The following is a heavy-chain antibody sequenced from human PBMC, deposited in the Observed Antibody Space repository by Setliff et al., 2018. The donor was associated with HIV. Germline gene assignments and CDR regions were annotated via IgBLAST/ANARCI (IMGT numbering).Heavy chain of an antibody. CDR2: ISAYNGNT. CDR1: GYTFTSYG. D-gene: IGHD6-19*01. CDR3: TKDLGSSGWLSFFDY. Sequence: AASVKVSCKASGYTFTSYGISWVRQAPGQGSEWMGWISAYNGNTNYAQKLQGRVTMTTDTSTNTAYMELRSLRSDDTAIYYCTKDLGSSGWLSFFDYWGQGTLVTVSS. V-gene: IGHV1-18*01. J-gene: IGHJ4*02.